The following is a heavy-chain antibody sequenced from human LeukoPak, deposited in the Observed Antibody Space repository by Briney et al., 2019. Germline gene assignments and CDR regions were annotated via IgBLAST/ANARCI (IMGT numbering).Heavy chain of an antibody. CDR2: ISYDGSNK. D-gene: IGHD4-17*01. CDR3: ASSTVKAEYFQH. Sequence: GALRLSCAASGFTFSSYGMHWVRQAPGKGLEWVAVISYDGSNKYYADSVEGGFTISRDNSKNTLYLQMNSLRAEDTAVYYCASSTVKAEYFQHWGQGTLVTVSS. CDR1: GFTFSSYG. V-gene: IGHV3-30*03. J-gene: IGHJ1*01.